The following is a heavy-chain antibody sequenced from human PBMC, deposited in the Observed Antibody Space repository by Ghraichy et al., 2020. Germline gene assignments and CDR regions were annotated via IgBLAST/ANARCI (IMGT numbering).Heavy chain of an antibody. Sequence: GGSLRLSCAGSGLTVRSNYMSWVRQAPGKGLEWVSVLYSDGSPYYADSVKGRFTISRDISENTLYLQMNSLRAEDTAVYYCARELPKYYGDFYYYAMDVWGQGTTVTVSS. D-gene: IGHD4-17*01. V-gene: IGHV3-66*01. CDR2: LYSDGSP. CDR3: ARELPKYYGDFYYYAMDV. CDR1: GLTVRSNY. J-gene: IGHJ6*02.